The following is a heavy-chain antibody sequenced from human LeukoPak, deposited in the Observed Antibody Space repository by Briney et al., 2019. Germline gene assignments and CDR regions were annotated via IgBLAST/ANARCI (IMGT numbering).Heavy chain of an antibody. J-gene: IGHJ4*02. D-gene: IGHD1-26*01. Sequence: SETLSLTCTVSGGSISSYYWSWIRQPPGKGLEWIGYIYYSGYTSYSPSLKSRLTISVDKSKNQFSLRLSSGTAADTAVYFCARAAGGGATDYFDYWGQGTLVTVSS. CDR3: ARAAGGGATDYFDY. V-gene: IGHV4-59*01. CDR2: IYYSGYT. CDR1: GGSISSYY.